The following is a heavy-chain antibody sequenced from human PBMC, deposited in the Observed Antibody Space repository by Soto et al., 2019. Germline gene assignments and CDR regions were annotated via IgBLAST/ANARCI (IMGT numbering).Heavy chain of an antibody. J-gene: IGHJ4*02. D-gene: IGHD7-27*01. CDR1: GFTFSSSA. V-gene: IGHV3-30*04. CDR3: ATATETGEHDY. Sequence: GVTLRLSCAASGFTFSSSAMHWGRQAPGAGVEWGSVISYDGRNNYYGDSVKGRFTISRDNSKNTLYLQMNSLRAEDTAVYYCATATETGEHDYWGQGTLVTVSS. CDR2: ISYDGRNN.